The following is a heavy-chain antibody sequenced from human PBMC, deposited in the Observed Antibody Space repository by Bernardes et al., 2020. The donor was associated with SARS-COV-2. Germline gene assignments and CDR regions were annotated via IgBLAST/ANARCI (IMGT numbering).Heavy chain of an antibody. D-gene: IGHD6-19*01. Sequence: SGPTLVKPTQTLTLTCTFSGFSLRPNGMRVSWIRQPPGKALEWLARIDWDEDKFYSTSLKTRLTISKDTSKNQVVLTMTNMDPVDTATYYCARIGYKSGYYYFDYWGQGILVTVSS. V-gene: IGHV2-70*04. CDR2: IDWDEDK. J-gene: IGHJ4*02. CDR3: ARIGYKSGYYYFDY. CDR1: GFSLRPNGMR.